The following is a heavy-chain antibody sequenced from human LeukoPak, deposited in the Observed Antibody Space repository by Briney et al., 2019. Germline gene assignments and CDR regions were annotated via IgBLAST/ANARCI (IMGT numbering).Heavy chain of an antibody. Sequence: PGGSLRLSCAASGFTFNTYAMLWVRQAPGKGLEWVAVTSQDGTYKYYADSVKGRFTISRDNSKNTVYMQMNSLTGEDTAVYYCARDRSTTWHDNGYFDYWGQGTLVTVSS. CDR2: TSQDGTYK. J-gene: IGHJ4*02. V-gene: IGHV3-30*04. CDR1: GFTFNTYA. CDR3: ARDRSTTWHDNGYFDY. D-gene: IGHD1-1*01.